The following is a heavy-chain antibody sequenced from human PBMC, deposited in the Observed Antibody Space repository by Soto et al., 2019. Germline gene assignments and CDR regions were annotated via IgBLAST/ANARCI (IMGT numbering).Heavy chain of an antibody. Sequence: GGSLRLSCAASGFTFITYALSWVRQAPGKGLEWVSAISANGQGIYYADSVRGRFTISRDNSKNTIFLHMDSLRAEDTAVYYCAKDRNYPRDQFHYWGQGTLVTVSS. J-gene: IGHJ4*02. CDR1: GFTFITYA. CDR3: AKDRNYPRDQFHY. D-gene: IGHD1-7*01. CDR2: ISANGQGI. V-gene: IGHV3-23*01.